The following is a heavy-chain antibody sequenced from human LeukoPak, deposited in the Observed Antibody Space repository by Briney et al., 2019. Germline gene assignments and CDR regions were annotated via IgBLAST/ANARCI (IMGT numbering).Heavy chain of an antibody. V-gene: IGHV4-59*01. CDR2: IYYSGST. J-gene: IGHJ4*02. D-gene: IGHD6-19*01. Sequence: SETLSLTCTVSGGSISSYYWSWIRQPPGKGLEWIGYIYYSGSTNYNPSLKSRVTISVDTSKNQFSLMLSSVTAADTAVYYCASSSGWYPFDYWGQGTLVTVSS. CDR1: GGSISSYY. CDR3: ASSSGWYPFDY.